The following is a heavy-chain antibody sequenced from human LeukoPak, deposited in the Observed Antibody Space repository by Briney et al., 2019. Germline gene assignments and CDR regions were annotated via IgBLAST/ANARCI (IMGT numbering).Heavy chain of an antibody. D-gene: IGHD4-17*01. CDR2: IYGGDSA. CDR3: ARGDYGTFQH. J-gene: IGHJ1*01. V-gene: IGHV3-66*01. CDR1: GFTVSSNY. Sequence: GGSLRLSCAASGFTVSSNYMSWVRQAPGKGLEWVSGIYGGDSAYYADSVKGRFTISRDNSKNTLYLQMNSLRAEDTAVYYCARGDYGTFQHWGQGTLVTVSS.